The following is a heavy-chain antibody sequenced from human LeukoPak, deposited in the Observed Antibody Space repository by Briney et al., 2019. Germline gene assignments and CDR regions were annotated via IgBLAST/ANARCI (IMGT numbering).Heavy chain of an antibody. D-gene: IGHD3-22*01. CDR3: ARRGGYYDSSGYYFDP. Sequence: PSETLSLTCAVSGYSISSGYYWGWIRQPPGKGLEWIGSIYHSGSTYYNPSLKSRVTISIDTSENQFSLKLSSVTAADTAVYYCARRGGYYDSSGYYFDPWGQGTLVTVSS. J-gene: IGHJ5*02. V-gene: IGHV4-38-2*01. CDR2: IYHSGST. CDR1: GYSISSGYY.